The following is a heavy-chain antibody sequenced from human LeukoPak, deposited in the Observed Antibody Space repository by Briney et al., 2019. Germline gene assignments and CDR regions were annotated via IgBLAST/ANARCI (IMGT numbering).Heavy chain of an antibody. CDR2: ISWNSGSI. CDR1: GFTFDVYA. D-gene: IGHD3-10*01. J-gene: IGHJ6*03. Sequence: HGGCLRLSCAASGFTFDVYAMHWVREAPGKGLEWVSGISWNSGSIGYADSGKGRFTISRDNAKNSLYLQMNSLRAEDMALYYCAKDRGSGSYYPYYYYMDVWGKGTTVTVSS. V-gene: IGHV3-9*03. CDR3: AKDRGSGSYYPYYYYMDV.